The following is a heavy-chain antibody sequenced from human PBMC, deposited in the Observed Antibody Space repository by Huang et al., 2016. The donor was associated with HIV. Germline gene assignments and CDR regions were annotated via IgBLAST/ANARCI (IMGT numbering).Heavy chain of an antibody. CDR3: ARGGGYYDILSDY. V-gene: IGHV3-11*04. CDR2: MSSSGSSI. CDR1: GFTFSDYY. D-gene: IGHD3-9*01. J-gene: IGHJ4*02. Sequence: QVQLVASGGGLVKPGGSLSLSCAASGFTFSDYYMSWISQAQGKGLEWVSYMSSSGSSIYYAYSVKGRFTIARDNAKNALYLQMNSLRAEDTAVYYCARGGGYYDILSDYWGQGTLVTVSS.